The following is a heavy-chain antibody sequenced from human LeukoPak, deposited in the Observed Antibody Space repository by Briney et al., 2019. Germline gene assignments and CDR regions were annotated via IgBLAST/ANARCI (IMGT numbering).Heavy chain of an antibody. V-gene: IGHV4-34*01. D-gene: IGHD2-15*01. Sequence: SETLSLTCAVYGGSFSGYYWSWIRQPPGKGLEWIGEINHSGSTNYNPSLKSRVTISVDTSKNQFSLKLSSVTAADTAVYYCARVGYCSGGSCSAWFDPWGQGTLVTVSS. CDR2: INHSGST. J-gene: IGHJ5*02. CDR3: ARVGYCSGGSCSAWFDP. CDR1: GGSFSGYY.